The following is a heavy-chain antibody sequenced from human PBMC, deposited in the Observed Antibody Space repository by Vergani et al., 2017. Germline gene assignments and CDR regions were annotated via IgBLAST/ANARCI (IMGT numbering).Heavy chain of an antibody. CDR3: ARDKSIISNYFMAY. CDR2: INHSGST. J-gene: IGHJ4*02. D-gene: IGHD4-11*01. Sequence: QVQLQQWGAGLLKPSETLSLTCAVYGGSFSGYYWSWIRQPPGKGLEWIGEINHSGSTNYNPSLKSRVTISVDTSKNQFSLKLSSVTAADTAVYYCARDKSIISNYFMAYWGQGTLVTVSS. CDR1: GGSFSGYY. V-gene: IGHV4-34*01.